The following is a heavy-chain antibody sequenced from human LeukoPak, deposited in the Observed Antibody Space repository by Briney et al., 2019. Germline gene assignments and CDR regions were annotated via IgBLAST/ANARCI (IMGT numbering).Heavy chain of an antibody. V-gene: IGHV1-2*02. CDR2: INPNSGGT. Sequence: ASVKVSCKASGYTFTGYYMHWVRQAPGQGLEWMGWINPNSGGTNYAQKFQGRVTMTRDTSISTAYMELSRLRSDDTAVYYCARLRAYYDSSGYYYVQDAFDIWGQGTMVTVSS. D-gene: IGHD3-22*01. CDR1: GYTFTGYY. J-gene: IGHJ3*02. CDR3: ARLRAYYDSSGYYYVQDAFDI.